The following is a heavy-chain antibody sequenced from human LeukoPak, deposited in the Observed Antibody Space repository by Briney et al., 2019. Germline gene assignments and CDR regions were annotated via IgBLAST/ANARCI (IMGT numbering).Heavy chain of an antibody. J-gene: IGHJ4*02. V-gene: IGHV3-23*01. CDR1: GFTFSSYA. CDR2: ISGSGGST. Sequence: GSLRLSCAASGFTFSSYAMSWVRQAPGKGLEWVSGISGSGGSTYYADSVKGRFTISRDNSKNTSYLQMNSLRAEDTAVYYCAKEPRFYYDSSGYCYFDYWGQGTLVTVSS. CDR3: AKEPRFYYDSSGYCYFDY. D-gene: IGHD3-22*01.